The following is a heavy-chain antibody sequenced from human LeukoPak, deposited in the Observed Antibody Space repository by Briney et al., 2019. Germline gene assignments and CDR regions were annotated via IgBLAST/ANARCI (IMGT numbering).Heavy chain of an antibody. Sequence: GGSLRLSCATSGFSFTDYPMNWVRQAPGNGLEWISNIRTTAEGAKYAYFADSVKGRVTISRDDGKNTLYLHMNSLRDDDTAVYYCATDLRYAFDYWGQGILVTVSS. J-gene: IGHJ4*02. CDR2: IRTTAEGAKYA. V-gene: IGHV3-48*02. CDR1: GFSFTDYP. D-gene: IGHD3-9*01. CDR3: ATDLRYAFDY.